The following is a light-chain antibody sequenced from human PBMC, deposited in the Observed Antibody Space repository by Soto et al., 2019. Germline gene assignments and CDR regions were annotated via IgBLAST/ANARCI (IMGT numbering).Light chain of an antibody. CDR2: DVS. CDR1: SSDVGGYEY. Sequence: QSALTQPRSVSGSPGQSGTISCTGSSSDVGGYEYVSWYQQYPGKAPKLMTYDVSKRPSGVPDRISGSKSGNTASLTVSGVQAVDEDEYYCCSYAGSCSFVILGAGSKVAVL. J-gene: IGLJ2*01. CDR3: CSYAGSCSFVI. V-gene: IGLV2-11*01.